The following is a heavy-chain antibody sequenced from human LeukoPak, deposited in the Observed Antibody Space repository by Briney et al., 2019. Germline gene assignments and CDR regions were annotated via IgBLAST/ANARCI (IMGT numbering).Heavy chain of an antibody. CDR2: MYPGDSDT. V-gene: IGHV5-51*01. CDR3: AGQSPYSSNWYGDY. D-gene: IGHD6-13*01. Sequence: GESLKISCKGSGYSFSSHWIGWVRQMPGKGLEWMGIMYPGDSDTRYSPSFQGQVTISADKSISTAYLQWSSLKASDTAMYYCAGQSPYSSNWYGDYWGQGTLVTVSS. CDR1: GYSFSSHW. J-gene: IGHJ4*02.